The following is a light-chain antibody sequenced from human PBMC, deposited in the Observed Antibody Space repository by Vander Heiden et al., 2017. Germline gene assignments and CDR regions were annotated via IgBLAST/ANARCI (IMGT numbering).Light chain of an antibody. CDR2: AAY. V-gene: IGKV1-27*01. CDR3: QKYNTGVT. J-gene: IGKJ3*01. Sequence: DIQTTQSPSSLSASVGDTLTITCRASQGISNYLAWYQQRPGQVPKLLIYAAYTLQSGVPSRFSGGGSGTDFTLTISGLQPEDVATYYCQKYNTGVTFGPGTKVDLK. CDR1: QGISNY.